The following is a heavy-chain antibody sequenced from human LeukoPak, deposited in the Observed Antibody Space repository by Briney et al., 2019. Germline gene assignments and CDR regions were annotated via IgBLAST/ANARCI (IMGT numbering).Heavy chain of an antibody. CDR1: GESFSGYD. CDR3: ATNHFN. D-gene: IGHD1-14*01. J-gene: IGHJ4*02. CDR2: INDSGST. V-gene: IGHV4-34*01. Sequence: PSETLSLTCGVYGESFSGYDWSWIRQPPGKGLEWIGEINDSGSTNYNPSLKSRVTISVDTSKNQFSLKLSSVTAADTAVYYCATNHFNWGQGTLVTVSS.